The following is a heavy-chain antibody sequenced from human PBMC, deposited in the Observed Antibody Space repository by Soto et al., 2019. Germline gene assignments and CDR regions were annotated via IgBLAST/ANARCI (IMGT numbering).Heavy chain of an antibody. CDR1: GFTFSSYA. J-gene: IGHJ4*02. D-gene: IGHD4-17*01. Sequence: QVQLVESGGGVVQPGRSLRLSCAASGFTFSSYAMHWVRQAPGKGLEWVAVISYDGSNKYYTDSVKGRFTISRDNSKNTLYLPMNSLRAEDTAVYYCAREFHYGDYEGYFDYWGQGTLVTVSS. CDR3: AREFHYGDYEGYFDY. CDR2: ISYDGSNK. V-gene: IGHV3-30-3*01.